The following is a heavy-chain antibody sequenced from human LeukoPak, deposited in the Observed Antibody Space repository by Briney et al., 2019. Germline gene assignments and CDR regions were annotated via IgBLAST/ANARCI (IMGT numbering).Heavy chain of an antibody. V-gene: IGHV4-61*01. CDR2: IYYSGST. CDR1: GGSVSSGSYY. Sequence: PSETLSLTCTVSGGSVSSGSYYWRWIRQPPGKGLEWIGYIYYSGSTNYNPSLKSRVTISVDTSKNQFSLKLSSVTAADTAVYYCAREIVGATNFDYWGQGTLVTVSS. D-gene: IGHD1-26*01. CDR3: AREIVGATNFDY. J-gene: IGHJ4*02.